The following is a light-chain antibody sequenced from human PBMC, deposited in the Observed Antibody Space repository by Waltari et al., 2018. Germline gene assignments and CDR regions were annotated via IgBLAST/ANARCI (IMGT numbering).Light chain of an antibody. CDR3: QQFNTYPDT. V-gene: IGKV1-13*02. J-gene: IGKJ2*01. Sequence: AIQLTQSPSSLSASVGDRITITGRASQGISRAFAWYQQKPGKAPKVLIYNASTLKSGVPSRFSGGGFGTDFTLTISSLQPEDFATYYCQQFNTYPDTFGQGTKVAIK. CDR1: QGISRA. CDR2: NAS.